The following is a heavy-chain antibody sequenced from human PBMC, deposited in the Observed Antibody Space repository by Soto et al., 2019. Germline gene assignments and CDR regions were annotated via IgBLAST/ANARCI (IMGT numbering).Heavy chain of an antibody. J-gene: IGHJ6*02. CDR1: GYTFTSCY. CDR2: MNPNSGNT. Sequence: ASVKVSCKSSGYTFTSCYMNWGRRATGQGLEWMGWMNPNSGNTGYAQKFQGRVTMTRNTSISTAYMELSSLRSEDTAVYYCARVGLRDYYYGMDVSVQGTTVTLSS. V-gene: IGHV1-8*01. CDR3: ARVGLRDYYYGMDV.